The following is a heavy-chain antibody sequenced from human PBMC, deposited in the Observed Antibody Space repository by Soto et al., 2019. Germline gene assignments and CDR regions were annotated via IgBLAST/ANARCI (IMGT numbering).Heavy chain of an antibody. CDR1: GGSISSSSYY. CDR2: IYYSGST. Sequence: SETLSLTCTVSGGSISSSSYYWGWIRQPPGKGLEWIGSIYYSGSTYYNPSLKSRVTISVDTSKNQFSLKLSSVTAADTAVYYCARSTEGYCSSTGCPHWFDPWGQGTLVTVSS. CDR3: ARSTEGYCSSTGCPHWFDP. J-gene: IGHJ5*02. V-gene: IGHV4-39*01. D-gene: IGHD2-2*01.